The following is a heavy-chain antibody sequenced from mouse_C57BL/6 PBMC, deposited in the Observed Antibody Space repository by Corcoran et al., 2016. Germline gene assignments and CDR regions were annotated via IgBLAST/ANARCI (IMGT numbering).Heavy chain of an antibody. CDR1: GYTFTDYY. Sequence: QVQLKQSGAELVRPGASVKLSCKASGYTFTDYYINWVKQRPGQGLEWIARIYPGSGNTYYNEKFKGKATLTAEKSSSTAYMQLSSLTSEDSAVYFCARSHITPVASGYWGQGTTLTVSS. J-gene: IGHJ2*01. CDR2: IYPGSGNT. D-gene: IGHD1-1*01. CDR3: ARSHITPVASGY. V-gene: IGHV1-76*01.